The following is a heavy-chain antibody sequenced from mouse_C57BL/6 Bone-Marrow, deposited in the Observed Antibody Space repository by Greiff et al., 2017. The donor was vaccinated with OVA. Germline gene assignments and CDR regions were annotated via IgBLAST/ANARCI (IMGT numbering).Heavy chain of an antibody. CDR3: ARLWLLRGYCDY. J-gene: IGHJ2*01. V-gene: IGHV1-66*01. CDR1: GYSFTSYY. CDR2: IYPGSGNT. D-gene: IGHD2-3*01. Sequence: VQLQQSGPELVKPGASVKISCKASGYSFTSYYIHWVKQRPGQGLEWIGWIYPGSGNTKYNEKFKGKATLTADTSSSTAYMQLSSLTSEDSAVYYCARLWLLRGYCDYWGQGTTLTVSS.